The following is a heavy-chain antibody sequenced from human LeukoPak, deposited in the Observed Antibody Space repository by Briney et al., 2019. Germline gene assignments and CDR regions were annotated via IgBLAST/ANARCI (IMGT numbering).Heavy chain of an antibody. J-gene: IGHJ3*02. CDR1: GFTFSSST. V-gene: IGHV3-21*01. D-gene: IGHD2/OR15-2a*01. CDR2: ISSSSTYI. Sequence: GGSLRLSCAASGFTFSSSTMTWVRQSPGKGLEWVPSISSSSTYIYYADSVRGRFIISRDNAKNSLYLQMNSLRAEDTAVFYCARDFLNAIDIWGQGTMVTVSS. CDR3: ARDFLNAIDI.